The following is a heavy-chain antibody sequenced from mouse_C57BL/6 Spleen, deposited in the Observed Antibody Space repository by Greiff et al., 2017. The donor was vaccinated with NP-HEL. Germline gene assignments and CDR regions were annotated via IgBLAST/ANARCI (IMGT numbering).Heavy chain of an antibody. D-gene: IGHD2-12*01. V-gene: IGHV1-80*01. J-gene: IGHJ2*01. CDR3: ARWGIVSTFDY. CDR1: GYTFTSYW. CDR2: IYPGDGDT. Sequence: QVQLQQPGAELVKPGASVKMSCKASGYTFTSYWMNWVKQRPGKGLEWIGQIYPGDGDTNYNGKFKGKATLTADKSSSTAYMQLSSLTSEDSAVYFCARWGIVSTFDYWGQGTTLTVSS.